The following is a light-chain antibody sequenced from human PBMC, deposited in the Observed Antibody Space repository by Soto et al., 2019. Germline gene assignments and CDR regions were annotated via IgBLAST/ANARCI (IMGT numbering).Light chain of an antibody. V-gene: IGKV1-9*01. CDR1: QGISSY. Sequence: IQLTQSPSSLSASVGDRVTITCRASQGISSYLAWYQQKPGKAPKLLIYAASTLQSGVPSRFSASGSGTDFTLTISSRQPEDFATYYCQQLNSYPCTFGQGTRLEIK. CDR3: QQLNSYPCT. CDR2: AAS. J-gene: IGKJ5*01.